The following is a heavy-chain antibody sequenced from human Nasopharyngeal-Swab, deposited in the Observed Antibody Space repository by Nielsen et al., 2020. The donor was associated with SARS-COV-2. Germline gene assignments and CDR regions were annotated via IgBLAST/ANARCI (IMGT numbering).Heavy chain of an antibody. J-gene: IGHJ2*01. CDR3: ARGALDYVWGSYSWYFDL. V-gene: IGHV1-3*01. D-gene: IGHD3-16*01. CDR1: GDTFTSYA. CDR2: INAGNGNT. Sequence: ASVKVSCKASGDTFTSYAMHWVRQAPGQRLEWMGWINAGNGNTKYSQKFQGRVTITRDTSASTAYMELSSLRSEDTAVYYCARGALDYVWGSYSWYFDLWGRGTLVTVSS.